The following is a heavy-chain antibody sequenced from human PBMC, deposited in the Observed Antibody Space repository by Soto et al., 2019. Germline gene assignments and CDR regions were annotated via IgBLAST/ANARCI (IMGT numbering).Heavy chain of an antibody. CDR3: ARETYYYDASGYYWST. Sequence: QVQLVESGGGVVQPGRSLRLSCAASGFTFSTYGMHWVRQDPGKGLEWVALISSDGSNEYYADSVKGRFTISRDNSQNTLYLQMITLRAEDTAVYHCARETYYYDASGYYWSTWGQGTLVTVSS. CDR2: ISSDGSNE. CDR1: GFTFSTYG. J-gene: IGHJ4*02. D-gene: IGHD3-22*01. V-gene: IGHV3-30*03.